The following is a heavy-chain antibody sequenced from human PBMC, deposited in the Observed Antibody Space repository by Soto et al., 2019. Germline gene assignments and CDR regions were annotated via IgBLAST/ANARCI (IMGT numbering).Heavy chain of an antibody. Sequence: GGSLRLSCAASGFTFSSYAMSWVRQAPGKGLEWVSAISGSGGSTYYADSVKGRFTISRDNSESTLFLQMNNLRPEDTAVYYCVDCGDNCRTTTPGFXHWGQGTLVXVSS. CDR1: GFTFSSYA. D-gene: IGHD2-21*02. V-gene: IGHV3-23*01. CDR3: VDCGDNCRTTTPGFXH. J-gene: IGHJ1*01. CDR2: ISGSGGST.